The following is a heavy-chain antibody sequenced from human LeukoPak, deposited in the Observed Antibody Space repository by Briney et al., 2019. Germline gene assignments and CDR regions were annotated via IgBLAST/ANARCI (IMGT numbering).Heavy chain of an antibody. J-gene: IGHJ4*02. Sequence: PGGSLRLSCAAPGFTFSNYAMMWVRQAPGKRLEWVSSITGSGDGTYYADSVKGRVTISRDDAKNSVFLQMNSLRAEDTAVYYCARGRGSMIIVETTDYWGQGTLVTVYS. CDR1: GFTFSNYA. D-gene: IGHD3-22*01. CDR2: ITGSGDGT. CDR3: ARGRGSMIIVETTDY. V-gene: IGHV3-23*01.